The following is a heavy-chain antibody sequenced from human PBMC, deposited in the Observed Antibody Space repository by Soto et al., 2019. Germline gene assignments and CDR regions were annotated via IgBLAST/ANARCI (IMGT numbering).Heavy chain of an antibody. CDR3: ASASPEVLGFDP. CDR1: GYTFTSYG. Sequence: ASVKVSCKDSGYTFTSYGISWVRQAPGQGLEWMGWLSAYNGNTNYAQKLQGRVTMTTDTSTSIAYMELRSLRSDDTAVYYCASASPEVLGFDPWGQGTLVTVSS. CDR2: LSAYNGNT. V-gene: IGHV1-18*04. J-gene: IGHJ5*02. D-gene: IGHD2-8*02.